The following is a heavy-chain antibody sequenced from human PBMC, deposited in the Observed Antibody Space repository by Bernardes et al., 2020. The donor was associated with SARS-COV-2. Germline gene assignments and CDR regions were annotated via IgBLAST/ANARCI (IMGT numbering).Heavy chain of an antibody. D-gene: IGHD6-19*01. J-gene: IGHJ4*02. CDR2: ISSSGSTI. CDR3: AREQSYSSGPAFDY. V-gene: IGHV3-48*03. CDR1: GFTCSSYE. Sequence: GWSLRPSCASSGFTCSSYEMNWVRPAPGRGLGWVSYISSSGSTIYYADSVKGRFTISRDNAKNSLYLQMNSLRAEDTAVYYCAREQSYSSGPAFDYWGQGTLVTVSS.